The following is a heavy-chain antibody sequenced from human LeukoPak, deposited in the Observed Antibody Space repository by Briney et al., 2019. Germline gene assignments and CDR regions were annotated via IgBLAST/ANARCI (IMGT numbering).Heavy chain of an antibody. CDR2: ISYDATNK. CDR1: EFTISSYG. CDR3: AKDWWGVSSGLGS. J-gene: IGHJ4*02. D-gene: IGHD3-16*02. V-gene: IGHV3-30*18. Sequence: GGSLRLSCAASEFTISSYGMHWVRQAPGKGLEWVAVISYDATNKYYADSVKGRFTISRDNSKNTLYLQMDSLRTDDTAVYYCAKDWWGVSSGLGSWGQGTLVIVSS.